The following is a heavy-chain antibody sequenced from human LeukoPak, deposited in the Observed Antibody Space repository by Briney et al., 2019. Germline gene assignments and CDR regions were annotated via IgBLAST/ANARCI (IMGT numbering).Heavy chain of an antibody. CDR2: INTNTGNP. CDR3: ARDGADSGSYYVFGY. Sequence: ASVKVSCKASGYTFTSYAMNWVRQAPGQGLEWMGWINTNTGNPTYAQGFTGRFVFSLDTSVSTAYLQISSQKAEDTAVYYCARDGADSGSYYVFGYWGQGTLVTVSS. J-gene: IGHJ4*02. V-gene: IGHV7-4-1*02. CDR1: GYTFTSYA. D-gene: IGHD1-26*01.